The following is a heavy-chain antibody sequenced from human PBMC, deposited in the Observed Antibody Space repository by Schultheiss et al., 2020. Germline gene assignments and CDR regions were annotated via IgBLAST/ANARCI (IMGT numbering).Heavy chain of an antibody. J-gene: IGHJ5*02. CDR2: FDPEDGET. Sequence: ASVKVSCKVSGYTLIELSMHWVRQAPGKGLEWMGGFDPEDGETIYAQKFQGRVTMTEDTSTDTAYMELSSLRSEDTAVYYCATFSGSLNWFDPWSQGTLVTVSA. D-gene: IGHD3-10*01. CDR3: ATFSGSLNWFDP. V-gene: IGHV1-24*01. CDR1: GYTLIELS.